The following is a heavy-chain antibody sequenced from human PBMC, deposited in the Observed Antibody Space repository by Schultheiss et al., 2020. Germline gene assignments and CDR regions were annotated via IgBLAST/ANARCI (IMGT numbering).Heavy chain of an antibody. CDR2: IYYSGST. J-gene: IGHJ4*02. CDR3: ARGGKYYYDSSGYAN. CDR1: GGSISSGDYY. D-gene: IGHD3-22*01. Sequence: SETLSLTCTVSGGSISSGDYYWSWIRQPPGKGLEWIGYIYYSGSTNYNPSLKSRVTISVDTSKNQFSLKLSSVTAADTAVYYCARGGKYYYDSSGYANWGQGTLVTVSS. V-gene: IGHV4-61*08.